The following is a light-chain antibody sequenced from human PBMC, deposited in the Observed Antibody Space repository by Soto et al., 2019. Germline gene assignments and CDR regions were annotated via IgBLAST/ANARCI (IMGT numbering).Light chain of an antibody. V-gene: IGLV1-44*01. J-gene: IGLJ2*01. CDR1: SSNIGSNT. CDR3: AAWDDSLNGVV. Sequence: QSVLTQPPSASGTPGQRVTISCSGSSSNIGSNTVNWYQQPPGTAPKLLIYSNNQRPSGVPDRFSGSKSGTSASLAISGLQSEDEADYDCAAWDDSLNGVVFGGGTKLTVL. CDR2: SNN.